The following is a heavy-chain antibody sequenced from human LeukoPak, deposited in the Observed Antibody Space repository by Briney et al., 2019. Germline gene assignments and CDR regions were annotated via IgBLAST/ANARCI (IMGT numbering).Heavy chain of an antibody. CDR2: INTDGSST. CDR1: GFTFSDSW. Sequence: GVSLRLSCAASGFTFSDSWMYWVRHAPGKGLVWVAFINTDGSSTNYADSVKGRFTISRDNAKNTLYLQVNSLRAEDTAVYYRARALWPGGFDIWGQGTMVTVSS. J-gene: IGHJ3*02. V-gene: IGHV3-74*01. D-gene: IGHD3/OR15-3a*01. CDR3: ARALWPGGFDI.